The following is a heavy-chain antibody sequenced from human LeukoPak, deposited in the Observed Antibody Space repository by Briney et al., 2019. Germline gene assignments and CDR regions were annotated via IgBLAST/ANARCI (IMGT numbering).Heavy chain of an antibody. D-gene: IGHD2-2*02. V-gene: IGHV4-4*07. CDR3: ARAIGVYAFDV. CDR2: LNNGGDT. CDR1: GGSIDNFY. Sequence: PSETLSFTGTGSGGSIDNFYGSGFRHPAGKGLEWIGRLNNGGDTNYSPSLRSRVTISVDTSKNHFSLILSSVTVADTAMYYCARAIGVYAFDVWGQGTMVTVSS. J-gene: IGHJ3*01.